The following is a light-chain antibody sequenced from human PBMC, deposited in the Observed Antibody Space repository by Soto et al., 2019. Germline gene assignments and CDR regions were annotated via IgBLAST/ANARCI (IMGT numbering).Light chain of an antibody. Sequence: EIVLPQSPATLSLSPGERATLSCRASQSVSSYLAWYQQKPGQAPRLLIYDASSRATGIPARFSGSGSGTDFTLTISSLEPEDFAVYYCQQRSNWPPTWTFGQGTKV. V-gene: IGKV3-11*01. CDR1: QSVSSY. CDR3: QQRSNWPPTWT. CDR2: DAS. J-gene: IGKJ1*01.